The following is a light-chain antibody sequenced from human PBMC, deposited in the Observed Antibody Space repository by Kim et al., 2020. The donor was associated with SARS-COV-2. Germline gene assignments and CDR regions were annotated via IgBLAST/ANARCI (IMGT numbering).Light chain of an antibody. J-gene: IGKJ3*01. CDR2: GAS. Sequence: SPGERATLPGRASQSVITSNLAWYQQKPGQPPRLLISGASNRATDIPDRFSGSGSGTDFTLTISRLEPEDFAVYYCHQYDTYPRTFGPGTKVDIK. V-gene: IGKV3-20*01. CDR3: HQYDTYPRT. CDR1: QSVITSN.